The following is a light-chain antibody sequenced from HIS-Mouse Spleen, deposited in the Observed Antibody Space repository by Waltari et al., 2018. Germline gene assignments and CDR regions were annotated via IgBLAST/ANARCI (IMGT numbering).Light chain of an antibody. CDR2: AAS. J-gene: IGKJ1*01. CDR3: QQYYSYPWT. CDR1: QGIRSY. V-gene: IGKV1-8*01. Sequence: AIRMTQSPSSFSASTGDRVPITCRASQGIRSYLAWYQQKPGKDPKLLLYAASTLQSGVPSRFSGSGSGTDFTLTISCLQSEDFATYYCQQYYSYPWTFGQGTKVEIK.